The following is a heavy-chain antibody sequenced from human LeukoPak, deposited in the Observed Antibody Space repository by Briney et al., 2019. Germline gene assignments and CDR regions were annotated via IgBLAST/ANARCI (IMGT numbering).Heavy chain of an antibody. Sequence: SVKVSCKASGGTFSSYAISWVRQAPGQGLEWMGRIIPIFGTANYAQKFQGRVTITTDEFTSTAYMELSSLRSEDTAVYYCARGLYCSGGSCYLYYYYYMDVWGKGTTVTVSS. CDR3: ARGLYCSGGSCYLYYYYYMDV. D-gene: IGHD2-15*01. CDR2: IIPIFGTA. V-gene: IGHV1-69*05. J-gene: IGHJ6*03. CDR1: GGTFSSYA.